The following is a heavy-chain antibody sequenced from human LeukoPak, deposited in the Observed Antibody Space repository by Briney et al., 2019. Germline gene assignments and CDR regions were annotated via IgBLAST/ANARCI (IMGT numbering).Heavy chain of an antibody. CDR2: IYHSGST. Sequence: PSETLSLTCTVSGYSISSGYYWGWIRQPPGKGLEWIGSIYHSGSTYYNPSLKSRVTISVDTSKNQFSLKLSSVTAADTAVYYCARDGGVVVVAATQFDYWGQGTLVTVSS. J-gene: IGHJ4*02. V-gene: IGHV4-38-2*02. CDR3: ARDGGVVVVAATQFDY. D-gene: IGHD2-15*01. CDR1: GYSISSGYY.